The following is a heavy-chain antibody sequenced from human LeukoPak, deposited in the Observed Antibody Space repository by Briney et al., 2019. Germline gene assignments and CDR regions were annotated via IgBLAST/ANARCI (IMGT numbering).Heavy chain of an antibody. J-gene: IGHJ6*02. Sequence: PSETLSLTCAVYGGSFSGYYWSWIRQPPGKGLEWIGEINHSGSTNYNPSLKSRVTISVDTSKNQFSLKLSSVTAADTAVYYCATYSSSYGMDVWGQGTTVTVSS. CDR2: INHSGST. V-gene: IGHV4-34*01. CDR1: GGSFSGYY. D-gene: IGHD6-6*01. CDR3: ATYSSSYGMDV.